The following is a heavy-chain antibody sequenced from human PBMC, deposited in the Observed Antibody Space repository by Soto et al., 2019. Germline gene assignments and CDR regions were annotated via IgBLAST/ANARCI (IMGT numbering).Heavy chain of an antibody. V-gene: IGHV4-4*07. J-gene: IGHJ5*02. D-gene: IGHD3-16*01. CDR3: ARALTHSAYSFAIRIQLWSFDR. Sequence: QVQLQESGPGLLKPSETLSLTCTVSRGYVNTFHLSCVRPPAGKGLEWIGRIFPNGNTDYSPSLQSIVSWSVDTSSNRISLSQASVTAADLAVSSCARALTHSAYSFAIRIQLWSFDRWGQILPVTVSS. CDR2: IFPNGNT. CDR1: RGYVNTFH.